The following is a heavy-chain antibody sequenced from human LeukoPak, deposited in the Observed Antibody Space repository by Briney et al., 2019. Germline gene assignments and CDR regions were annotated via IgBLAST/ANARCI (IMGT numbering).Heavy chain of an antibody. CDR2: INRFGTT. D-gene: IGHD2/OR15-2a*01. V-gene: IGHV4-34*01. CDR3: ARTFPAHGSIGY. Sequence: PSETLSLTCTVYGGSFSDYYWSWIRQVPGKGLEWIGKINRFGTTNYNPSLKSRVTISVDTSKNQFSLKLSSVTAADTAVYYCARTFPAHGSIGYWGQGTLVTVSS. J-gene: IGHJ4*02. CDR1: GGSFSDYY.